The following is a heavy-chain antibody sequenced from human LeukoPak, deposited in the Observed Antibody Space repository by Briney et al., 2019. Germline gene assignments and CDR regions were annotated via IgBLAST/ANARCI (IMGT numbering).Heavy chain of an antibody. J-gene: IGHJ4*02. CDR2: INHSGST. D-gene: IGHD2-2*01. V-gene: IGHV4-34*01. Sequence: PSETLSLTCTVSGGSISSYYWSWIRQPPGKGLEWIGEINHSGSTNYNPSLKSRVTISVDTSKNQFSLKLSSVTAADTAVYYCARDSGIVVVPAASLGTYFDYWGQGTLVTVSS. CDR1: GGSISSYY. CDR3: ARDSGIVVVPAASLGTYFDY.